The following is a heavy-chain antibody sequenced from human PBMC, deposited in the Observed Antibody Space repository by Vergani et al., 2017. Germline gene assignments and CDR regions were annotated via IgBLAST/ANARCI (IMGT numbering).Heavy chain of an antibody. J-gene: IGHJ3*02. Sequence: QVQLVESGGGVVQPGGSLRLLCAASGFTLSSYGMHWVRQAPGKGREWVACIRYDGSKKYYADSVKGRITISRDNSKNTLYLQMNSLRAEDTAVYYCAKDSMYXYDSSGYYFNAFDIWSQGTIVTVSS. CDR1: GFTLSSYG. V-gene: IGHV3-30*02. CDR2: IRYDGSKK. CDR3: AKDSMYXYDSSGYYFNAFDI. D-gene: IGHD3-22*01.